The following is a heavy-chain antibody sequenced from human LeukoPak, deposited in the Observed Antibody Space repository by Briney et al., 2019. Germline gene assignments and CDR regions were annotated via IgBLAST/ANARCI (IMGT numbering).Heavy chain of an antibody. CDR3: AKDNGQRLERGYFQH. CDR1: GFTFDDYA. CDR2: ISWNSGSI. Sequence: GGSLRLSCAASGFTFDDYAMHWVRQAPGKGLEWVSGISWNSGSIGYADSVKGRFTISRDNAKNSLYLQMNSLRAEDTALYYCAKDNGQRLERGYFQHWGQGTLVTVSS. V-gene: IGHV3-9*01. D-gene: IGHD1-1*01. J-gene: IGHJ1*01.